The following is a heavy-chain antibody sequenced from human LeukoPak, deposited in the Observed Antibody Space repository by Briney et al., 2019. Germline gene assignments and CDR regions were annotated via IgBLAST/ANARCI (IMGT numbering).Heavy chain of an antibody. V-gene: IGHV3-15*01. D-gene: IGHD3-22*01. CDR2: IKSKTDGGTT. J-gene: IGHJ4*02. CDR3: ARDSGYYDSSGYFAPYYFDY. Sequence: PGGSLRLSCAASGFTFSNAWMSWVRQAPGKGLEWVGRIKSKTDGGTTDYAAPVKGRFTISRDDSKNTLYLQMNSLRAEDTAVYYCARDSGYYDSSGYFAPYYFDYWGQGTLVTVSS. CDR1: GFTFSNAW.